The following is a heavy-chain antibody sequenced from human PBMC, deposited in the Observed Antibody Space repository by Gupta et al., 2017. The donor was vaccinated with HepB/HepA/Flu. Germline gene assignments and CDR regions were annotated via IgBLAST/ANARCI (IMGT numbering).Heavy chain of an antibody. CDR3: ARVSGSGFYYNSFDI. CDR1: GFTFDDYG. Sequence: EVQLVESGGGVVRPGGSLRLSCAASGFTFDDYGVSWVRQAPGKGLEWVSGINWNGGSTGYADSVKGRFTISRDNAKNSLYLQMNSLRAEETALYYCARVSGSGFYYNSFDIWGQGTVVTVSS. CDR2: INWNGGST. D-gene: IGHD3-22*01. V-gene: IGHV3-20*04. J-gene: IGHJ3*02.